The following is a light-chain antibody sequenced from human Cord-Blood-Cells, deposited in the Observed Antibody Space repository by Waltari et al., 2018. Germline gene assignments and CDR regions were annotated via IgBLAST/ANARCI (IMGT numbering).Light chain of an antibody. CDR2: DAS. CDR3: QQYNSYST. CDR1: QSISSW. J-gene: IGKJ2*01. Sequence: DIQMTQSPSTLSASVGDRVTITCRASQSISSWLAWYQQKPGKAPKLLIYDASSWESGVPSRFSGSGSGTEFTLTISSLQPDDFATDYCQQYNSYSTFGQGTKLEIK. V-gene: IGKV1-5*01.